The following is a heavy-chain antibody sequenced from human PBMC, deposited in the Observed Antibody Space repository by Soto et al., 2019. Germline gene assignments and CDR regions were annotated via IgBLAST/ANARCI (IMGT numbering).Heavy chain of an antibody. CDR2: IYNSGNT. CDR3: ASGLSGDKVDQ. CDR1: GGSISDGAYY. J-gene: IGHJ4*02. V-gene: IGHV4-30-4*01. Sequence: QVQLQESGPGLVNPSQTLSLTCTVSGGSISDGAYYWSWIRQPPGKGLEWIGHIYNSGNTNNNPSLRSRLTISLDTSKSQFSLNLNSVTAADTAVYYCASGLSGDKVDQWGQGTLVTVSS. D-gene: IGHD2-21*01.